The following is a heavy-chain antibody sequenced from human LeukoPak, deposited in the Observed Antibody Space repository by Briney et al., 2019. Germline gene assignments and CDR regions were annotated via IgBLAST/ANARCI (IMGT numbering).Heavy chain of an antibody. CDR2: MNLNSANT. D-gene: IGHD3-9*01. Sequence: EASVKVSCKASGYTFTSYDINWVGRATGQGLEWMGWMNLNSANTGYAQKFQGRVTLTRNISISTAYMELTSLRSEGTAVYYCASRPTNALTGYYKGMDVWGQGTTVTVSS. J-gene: IGHJ6*02. V-gene: IGHV1-8*01. CDR3: ASRPTNALTGYYKGMDV. CDR1: GYTFTSYD.